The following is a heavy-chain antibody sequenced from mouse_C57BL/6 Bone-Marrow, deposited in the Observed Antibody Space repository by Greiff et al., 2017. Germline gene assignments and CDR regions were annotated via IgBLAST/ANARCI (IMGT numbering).Heavy chain of an antibody. CDR3: VYYYLAMDY. D-gene: IGHD1-1*01. V-gene: IGHV6-3*01. J-gene: IGHJ4*01. CDR2: IRLKSDNYAT. Sequence: DVMLVESGGGLVQPGGSMKLSCVASGFTFSNYWMNWVRQSPEKGLEWVAQIRLKSDNYATHYAESVKGRFTISRDDSKSSVYLQMNNLRAEDTGIYYCVYYYLAMDYWGQGTSVTVSS. CDR1: GFTFSNYW.